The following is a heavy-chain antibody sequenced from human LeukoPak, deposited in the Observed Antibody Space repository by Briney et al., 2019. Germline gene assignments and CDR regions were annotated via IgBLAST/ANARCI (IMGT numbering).Heavy chain of an antibody. CDR3: ARDPIVGDTGGGDY. CDR1: GFTFSSYW. CDR2: INGDGSIE. V-gene: IGHV3-7*01. Sequence: HPGGSLRLSCAASGFTFSSYWMTWVRQAPGKGLEWVSNINGDGSIENYVDSVRGRFTIFRDNAKDSLYLQMNSLRVEDTAVYYCARDPIVGDTGGGDYWGQVTLVTVSS. D-gene: IGHD1-26*01. J-gene: IGHJ4*02.